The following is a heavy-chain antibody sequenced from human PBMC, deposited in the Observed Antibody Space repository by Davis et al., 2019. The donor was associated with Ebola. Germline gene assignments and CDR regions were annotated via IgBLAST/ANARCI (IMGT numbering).Heavy chain of an antibody. Sequence: GESLKISCAASGFTFSSYGMHWVRQAPGKGLEWVAVISYDGSNKYYADSVKGRFTISRDNSKNTLYLQMNSLRAEDTAVYYCARGPTGVTTVDYWGQGTLVTVSS. CDR1: GFTFSSYG. D-gene: IGHD4-17*01. V-gene: IGHV3-30*03. CDR3: ARGPTGVTTVDY. J-gene: IGHJ4*02. CDR2: ISYDGSNK.